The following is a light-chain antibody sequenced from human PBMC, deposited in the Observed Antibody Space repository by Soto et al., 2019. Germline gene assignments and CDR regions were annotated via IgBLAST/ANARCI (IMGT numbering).Light chain of an antibody. V-gene: IGKV3-11*01. CDR2: DSS. J-gene: IGKJ1*01. Sequence: EVELTQSPATLSLSPGETATLSCRASQTIDKFLAWYQQRPGQPPRLLIFDSSNRATGVPVRFSGSGSGTVFTLTIGSLEPEDSAVYYCQQYGSSPPWTFGQGTKVEIK. CDR1: QTIDKF. CDR3: QQYGSSPPWT.